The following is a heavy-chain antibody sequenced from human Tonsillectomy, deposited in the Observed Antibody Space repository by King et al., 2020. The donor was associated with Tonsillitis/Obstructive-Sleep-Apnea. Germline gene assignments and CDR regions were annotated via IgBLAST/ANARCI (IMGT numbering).Heavy chain of an antibody. Sequence: QLVQSGPEVKKPGTSVKVSCKASGFTFTSSAVQWVRQARGQRLEWIGWIVVGSGNTNYAQKFQERGTITRDMSTSTAYMELSSLRSEDTAVYYCAADIVATFKNWFDPWGQGTLVTVSS. CDR3: AADIVATFKNWFDP. CDR1: GFTFTSSA. CDR2: IVVGSGNT. J-gene: IGHJ5*02. V-gene: IGHV1-58*01. D-gene: IGHD5-12*01.